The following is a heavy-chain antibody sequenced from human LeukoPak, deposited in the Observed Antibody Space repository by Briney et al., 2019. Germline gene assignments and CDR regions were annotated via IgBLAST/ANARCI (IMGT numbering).Heavy chain of an antibody. CDR1: GYTFTGYY. Sequence: ASVKVSCKASGYTFTGYYMHWGRQAPGQGLEWMGWINPNSGGTNYAQKFQGRVTMTRDTSISTAYMELSRLRSDDTAVYYCARDKGGGDCYVGYWGQGTLVTVSS. CDR3: ARDKGGGDCYVGY. J-gene: IGHJ4*02. V-gene: IGHV1-2*02. D-gene: IGHD2-21*02. CDR2: INPNSGGT.